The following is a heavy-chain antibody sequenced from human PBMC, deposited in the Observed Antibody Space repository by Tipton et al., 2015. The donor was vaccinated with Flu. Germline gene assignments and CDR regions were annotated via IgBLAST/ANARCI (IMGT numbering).Heavy chain of an antibody. CDR2: IYTSGST. D-gene: IGHD1-26*01. Sequence: TLSLTCTVSGGSISRYYWSWIRQPAGKGLEWIGRIYTSGSTSYNPSLKSRVTMSVDTSKNQFSLKLTSVSAADTAVYYCAKSGSYLEYLQPWGQGTLVTVSS. J-gene: IGHJ1*01. CDR3: AKSGSYLEYLQP. CDR1: GGSISRYY. V-gene: IGHV4-4*07.